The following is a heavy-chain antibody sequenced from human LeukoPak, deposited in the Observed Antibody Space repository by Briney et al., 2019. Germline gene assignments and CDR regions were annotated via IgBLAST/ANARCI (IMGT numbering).Heavy chain of an antibody. V-gene: IGHV4-39*07. CDR2: FYYSGST. CDR1: GGSISSNTYS. CDR3: ARGPLYYYDSSGYYYYYYYMDV. J-gene: IGHJ6*03. Sequence: SETLSLTCTVSGGSISSNTYSWGWIRQPPGKGLEWIGSFYYSGSTYYHPSLKSRVTISVDTSKNQFSLKLSSVTAADTAVYYCARGPLYYYDSSGYYYYYYYMDVWGKGTTVTISS. D-gene: IGHD3-22*01.